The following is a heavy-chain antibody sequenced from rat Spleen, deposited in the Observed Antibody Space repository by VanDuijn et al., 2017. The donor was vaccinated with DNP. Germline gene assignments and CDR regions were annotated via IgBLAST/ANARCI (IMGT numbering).Heavy chain of an antibody. Sequence: EVQLVESGGDLVQPGRSLKLSCAASGFTFSDYYMAWVRQAPKKGLEWVTTIIYDGSSTYSRDSVKGRFTISRDNTQNMLYLQMNTLRAEDTATYYCARWIPTAHLDYWGQGVMVTVAS. D-gene: IGHD2-2*01. CDR2: IIYDGSST. CDR1: GFTFSDYY. J-gene: IGHJ2*01. V-gene: IGHV5-7*01. CDR3: ARWIPTAHLDY.